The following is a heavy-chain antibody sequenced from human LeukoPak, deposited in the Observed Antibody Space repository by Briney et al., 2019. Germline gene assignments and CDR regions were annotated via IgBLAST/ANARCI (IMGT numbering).Heavy chain of an antibody. CDR2: ISEDGSKE. CDR1: GFIFRSYA. D-gene: IGHD2/OR15-2a*01. CDR3: AKDNSYGPLEN. V-gene: IGHV3-30*18. Sequence: PGGSLRLSCAASGFIFRSYAMHWVRQAPGKGLEWVAIISEDGSKESYADSVKGRLSVSRDNSKNTVALQLNSLKEEDTALYYCAKDNSYGPLENWGQGTLVIVTS. J-gene: IGHJ4*02.